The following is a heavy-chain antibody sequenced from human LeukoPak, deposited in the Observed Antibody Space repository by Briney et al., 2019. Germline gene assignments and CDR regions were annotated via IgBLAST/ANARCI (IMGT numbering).Heavy chain of an antibody. CDR3: VLRGAVAAADF. CDR1: GFTFSGYE. CDR2: ISSSGSPI. J-gene: IGHJ4*02. Sequence: GGSLRLSCAASGFTFSGYEMNWVRQAPGKGLEWVSYISSSGSPIYYADSVEGRFTISRDNAKNSLYLQMNSLRAEDTAVYYCVLRGAVAAADFWGQGTLVTVSS. V-gene: IGHV3-48*03. D-gene: IGHD6-19*01.